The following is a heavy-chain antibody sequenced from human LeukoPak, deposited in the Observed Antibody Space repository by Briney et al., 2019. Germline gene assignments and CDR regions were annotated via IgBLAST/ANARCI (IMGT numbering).Heavy chain of an antibody. V-gene: IGHV4-4*07. J-gene: IGHJ6*02. D-gene: IGHD3-10*01. CDR3: ARDHRNSGSYFDYYYYGMDV. CDR2: IYTSGST. CDR1: GGSISSYY. Sequence: SSETLSLTCTVSGGSISSYYWSWIRQPAGKGLEWIGRIYTSGSTNYNPSLKSRVTMSVDTSKNQFSLKLSSVTAADTAVYYCARDHRNSGSYFDYYYYGMDVWGQGTTVTVSS.